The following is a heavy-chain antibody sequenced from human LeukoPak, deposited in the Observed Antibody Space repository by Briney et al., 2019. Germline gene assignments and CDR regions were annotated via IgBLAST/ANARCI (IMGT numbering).Heavy chain of an antibody. J-gene: IGHJ4*02. Sequence: SETLSLTCTVSGGSISSSSYYWGWIRQPPGKGLEWIGSIYHSGSTYYNPSLKSRVTISVDTSKNQFSLKLSSVTAADTAVYYCARGRGGTTGPYYFDYWGQGTLVTVSS. CDR1: GGSISSSSYY. CDR3: ARGRGGTTGPYYFDY. D-gene: IGHD2-15*01. V-gene: IGHV4-39*07. CDR2: IYHSGST.